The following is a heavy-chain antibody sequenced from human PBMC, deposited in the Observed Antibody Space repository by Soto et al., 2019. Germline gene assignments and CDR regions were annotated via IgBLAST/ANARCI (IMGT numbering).Heavy chain of an antibody. CDR1: GYRFTSYG. CDR2: ISAYDGNT. V-gene: IGHV1-18*01. J-gene: IGHJ6*02. Sequence: ASVKVSCKASGYRFTSYGINWVRQAPGQGLEWLGWISAYDGNTNYAQILQGRVSITRDTSASTAYMELSSLRSEDTAVYYCARDSGGMDVWGQGTTVTVSS. CDR3: ARDSGGMDV.